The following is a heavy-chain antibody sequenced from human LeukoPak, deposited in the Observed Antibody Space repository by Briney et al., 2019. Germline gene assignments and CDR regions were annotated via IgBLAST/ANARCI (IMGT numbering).Heavy chain of an antibody. J-gene: IGHJ4*02. CDR2: IWYDGSNK. V-gene: IGHV3-33*01. CDR3: ARGLVGATYIDY. D-gene: IGHD1-26*01. Sequence: GGSLRLSCAASGFVFSNYGMHWVRQAPGKGLEWVAIIWYDGSNKYYADSVKGRFTISRDNAKNTLYLQMNSLRAEDTAVYYCARGLVGATYIDYWGQGTLVTVSS. CDR1: GFVFSNYG.